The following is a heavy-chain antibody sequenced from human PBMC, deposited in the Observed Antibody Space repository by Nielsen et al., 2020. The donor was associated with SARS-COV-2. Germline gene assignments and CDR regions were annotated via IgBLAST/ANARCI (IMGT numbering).Heavy chain of an antibody. D-gene: IGHD3-3*01. CDR2: ISSSSSYI. J-gene: IGHJ4*02. V-gene: IGHV3-21*01. CDR3: ARAFSTIFGVVNY. Sequence: VRQAPGKGLEWVSSISSSSSYIYYADSVKGQFTISRDNAKNSLYLQMNSLRAEDTAVYYCARAFSTIFGVVNYWGQGTLVTVSS.